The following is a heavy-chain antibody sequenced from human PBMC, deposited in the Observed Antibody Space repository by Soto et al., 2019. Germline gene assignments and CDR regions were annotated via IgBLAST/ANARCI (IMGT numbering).Heavy chain of an antibody. J-gene: IGHJ4*02. CDR3: ARIGGSYYGDY. CDR1: GFPLSNDRMG. D-gene: IGHD1-26*01. Sequence: QVTLKESGPVLVKPTETLTLTCTVSGFPLSNDRMGVRWIRQPPGKALEWLAHSFSNDEKSYSTSLKSRLTISTYTSKSQVVLTMTNMDPVDTATYYWARIGGSYYGDYWGQGTLVTVSS. V-gene: IGHV2-26*01. CDR2: SFSNDEK.